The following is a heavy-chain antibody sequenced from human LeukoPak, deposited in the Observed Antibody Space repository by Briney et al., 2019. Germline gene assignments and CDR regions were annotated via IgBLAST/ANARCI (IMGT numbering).Heavy chain of an antibody. CDR3: ARGGYCSSTICYPRNAFDM. CDR2: INTGATTI. CDR1: GFTFSSHE. V-gene: IGHV3-48*03. Sequence: GGSLRLSCAASGFTFSSHEMNWVRQAPGGRLEWISHINTGATTIYYADSVKGRFILSRDNAKNPLYLQMNSLRAEDTAVYYCARGGYCSSTICYPRNAFDMWGQGTMVTVSS. D-gene: IGHD2-2*01. J-gene: IGHJ3*02.